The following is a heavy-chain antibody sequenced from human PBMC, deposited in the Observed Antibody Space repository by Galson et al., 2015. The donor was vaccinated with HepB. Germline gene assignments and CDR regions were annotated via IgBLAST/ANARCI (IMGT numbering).Heavy chain of an antibody. Sequence: SLRLSCAASGFTFSSYAMHWVRQAPGKGLEWVAVISYDGSNKYYADSVKGRFTISRDNSKNTLYLQMNSLRAEDTAVYYCARVLSTTVPLDYWGQGTLVTVSS. J-gene: IGHJ4*02. CDR3: ARVLSTTVPLDY. D-gene: IGHD1-1*01. CDR1: GFTFSSYA. V-gene: IGHV3-30*04. CDR2: ISYDGSNK.